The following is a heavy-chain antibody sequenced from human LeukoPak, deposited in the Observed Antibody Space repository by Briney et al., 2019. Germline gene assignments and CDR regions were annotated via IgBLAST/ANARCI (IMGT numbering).Heavy chain of an antibody. D-gene: IGHD4-23*01. CDR2: IYYSGST. V-gene: IGHV4-39*01. CDR3: ARQKQFYGGNSHPES. J-gene: IGHJ5*02. CDR1: GGSIISGGIY. Sequence: PSETLSLTCTVSGGSIISGGIYWGWIRQPPGKGLEWIGSIYYSGSTYYNPSLKSRVVISVDTSKNQFSLKLSSVTAADTAVYYCARQKQFYGGNSHPESWGQGTPVTVSS.